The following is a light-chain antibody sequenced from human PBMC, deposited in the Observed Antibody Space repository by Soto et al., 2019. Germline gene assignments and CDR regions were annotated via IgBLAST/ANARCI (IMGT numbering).Light chain of an antibody. CDR1: TNDVGGYNY. CDR3: SSYTSNRTYV. J-gene: IGLJ1*01. CDR2: EVT. V-gene: IGLV2-14*01. Sequence: QSVLTQPASVSGSPGQSMTISCTGPTNDVGGYNYVSWYQQQPGKAPKLMVYEVTHRLSWTSDRFSGSKSGNTASLPTTRLQAEDESDYYCSSYTSNRTYVFGIGTKV.